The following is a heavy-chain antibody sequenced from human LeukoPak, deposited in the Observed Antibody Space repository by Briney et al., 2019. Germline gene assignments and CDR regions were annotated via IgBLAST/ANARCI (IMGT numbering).Heavy chain of an antibody. CDR2: ISGNGGTT. D-gene: IGHD6-13*01. CDR1: GFTFSTHA. CDR3: AKPPPDSSSWPFDY. V-gene: IGHV3-23*01. J-gene: IGHJ4*02. Sequence: PGGSLRLSCAAAGFTFSTHAMSWVRQAPGKGQEWVSTISGNGGTTYYADSVKGRFTISRDNSKNTLYLQMNSLRVEDTAVYYCAKPPPDSSSWPFDYWGQGTLVTVSS.